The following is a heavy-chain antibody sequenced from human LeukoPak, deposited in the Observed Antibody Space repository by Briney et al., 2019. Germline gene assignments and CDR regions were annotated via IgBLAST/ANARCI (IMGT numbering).Heavy chain of an antibody. CDR2: IIPILGIA. Sequence: SVKVSCKASGGTFSSYAISWVRQAPGQGLEWMGRIIPILGIANYAQKFQGRVTITADKSTSTAYMELSSLRSEDTAVYYCAREDLWFGELLQEYHFDYWGQGTLVTVSS. V-gene: IGHV1-69*04. J-gene: IGHJ4*02. D-gene: IGHD3-10*01. CDR1: GGTFSSYA. CDR3: AREDLWFGELLQEYHFDY.